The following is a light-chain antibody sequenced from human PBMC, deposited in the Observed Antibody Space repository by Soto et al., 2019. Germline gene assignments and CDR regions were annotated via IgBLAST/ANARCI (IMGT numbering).Light chain of an antibody. J-gene: IGKJ1*01. CDR2: TAS. Sequence: IEFPQSRSFPSASGVDRFTITCRASQGISSYLAWYQQKPGKAPKLLISTASTVQSGVPSRFSVSGSGTEFTLTISRLQPEDFATYYCQRLNNHPLTFAQGTKVDIK. V-gene: IGKV1-9*01. CDR3: QRLNNHPLT. CDR1: QGISSY.